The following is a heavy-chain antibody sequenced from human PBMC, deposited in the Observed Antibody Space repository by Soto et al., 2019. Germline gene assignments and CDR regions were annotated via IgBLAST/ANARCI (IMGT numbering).Heavy chain of an antibody. CDR3: ARVSKGCSGGSCYIGAYYYGMDV. CDR2: IYYSGST. J-gene: IGHJ6*02. CDR1: GGSISSGGYY. D-gene: IGHD2-15*01. Sequence: SETLSLTCTVSGGSISSGGYYWSWIRQHPGKGLEWIGYIYYSGSTYYNPSLKSRVTISVDTSKNQFSLKLSSVTAADTAVYYCARVSKGCSGGSCYIGAYYYGMDVWGQGTTVTVSS. V-gene: IGHV4-31*03.